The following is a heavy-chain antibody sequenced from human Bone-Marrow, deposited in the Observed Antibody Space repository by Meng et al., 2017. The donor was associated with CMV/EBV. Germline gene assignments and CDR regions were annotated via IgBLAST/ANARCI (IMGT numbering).Heavy chain of an antibody. CDR1: GGSLSGGDYY. CDR3: ARGEVDWYFDL. J-gene: IGHJ2*01. D-gene: IGHD2-15*01. V-gene: IGHV4-61*08. CDR2: ISDNGNT. Sequence: SETLSLTCTVSGGSLSGGDYYWSWIRQPPGKGLEWIGYISDNGNTNYSPSLKSRVTISVDTSSNLFSLRLSSVTAADTAVYFCARGEVDWYFDLWGRGTLVTVSS.